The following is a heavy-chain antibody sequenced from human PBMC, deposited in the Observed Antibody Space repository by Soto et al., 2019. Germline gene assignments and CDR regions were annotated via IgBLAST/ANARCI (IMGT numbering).Heavy chain of an antibody. J-gene: IGHJ6*02. CDR1: GYSFTSYW. CDR3: ARLAMATRRGYYGMDV. CDR2: IDPSDSYT. D-gene: IGHD5-12*01. V-gene: IGHV5-10-1*01. Sequence: EVQLVQSGAEVKKPGESLRISCKGSGYSFTSYWISWVRQMPGKGLEWMGRIDPSDSYTNYSPSFQGHVTISADKSISPAYLQWSSLKASDTAMYYCARLAMATRRGYYGMDVWGQGTTFTVSS.